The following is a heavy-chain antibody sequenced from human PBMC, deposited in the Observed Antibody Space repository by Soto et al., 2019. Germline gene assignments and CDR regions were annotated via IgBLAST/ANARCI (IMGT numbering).Heavy chain of an antibody. D-gene: IGHD6-6*01. CDR3: AHSRPPRLLDY. J-gene: IGHJ4*02. CDR1: GFSLSTSGVG. Sequence: QITLKESGPTLVKPTQTLTLTCTFSGFSLSTSGVGVGWIRQPPGKALEWLALIYWDDDKRYSSSLNSRLTITKDPSKNQVVLTTTNMDPVDTATYYCAHSRPPRLLDYWGQGTLVTVSS. CDR2: IYWDDDK. V-gene: IGHV2-5*02.